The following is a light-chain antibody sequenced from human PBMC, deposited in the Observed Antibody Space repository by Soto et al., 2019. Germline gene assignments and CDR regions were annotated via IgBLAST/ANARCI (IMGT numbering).Light chain of an antibody. CDR2: YDS. V-gene: IGLV3-21*04. CDR1: NIGSKS. CDR3: QVWDSSSDHVV. J-gene: IGLJ2*01. Sequence: SYELTQPPSVSVAPGKTARITWGGNNIGSKSVHWYQQKPGQAPVLVIYYDSDRPSGIPERFSGSNSGNTATLTISRVEAGDEADYYCQVWDSSSDHVVFGGWTKLTVL.